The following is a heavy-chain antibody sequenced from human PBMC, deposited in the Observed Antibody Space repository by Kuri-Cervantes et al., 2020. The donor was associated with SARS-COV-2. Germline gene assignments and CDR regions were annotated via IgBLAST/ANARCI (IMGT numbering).Heavy chain of an antibody. CDR1: GFTFSSYS. CDR3: AKTKGVDTAMDCIDY. J-gene: IGHJ4*02. Sequence: GESLKISCAASGFTFSSYSLNWVRQATEKGLEWVSYISSSSSYKYYADSVEGRFTISRDKTRNSLFLQMDSLRAEDTAVYYCAKTKGVDTAMDCIDYWGQGTLVTVSS. V-gene: IGHV3-21*01. D-gene: IGHD5-18*01. CDR2: ISSSSSYK.